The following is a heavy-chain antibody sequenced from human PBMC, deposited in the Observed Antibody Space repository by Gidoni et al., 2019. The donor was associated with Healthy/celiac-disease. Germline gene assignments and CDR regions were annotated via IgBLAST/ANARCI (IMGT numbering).Heavy chain of an antibody. CDR2: VYSGGST. D-gene: IGHD1-26*01. V-gene: IGHV3-53*01. CDR1: GFTASSNY. Sequence: EVQLVVSGGGLIKPGGSLRLSGAASGFTASSNYMSWFRQAPGKGLEGVAVVYSGGSTYYADSVKGRFTISRDNSKNTLYLQMNSLGAEDTAVYYCARDLVAASDYWGQGTLVTVSS. J-gene: IGHJ4*02. CDR3: ARDLVAASDY.